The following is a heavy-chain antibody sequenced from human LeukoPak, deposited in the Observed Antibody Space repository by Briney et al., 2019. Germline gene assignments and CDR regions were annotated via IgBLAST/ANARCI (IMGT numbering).Heavy chain of an antibody. J-gene: IGHJ4*02. CDR2: ISYDGIYK. Sequence: GGSLRLSCAASGFMPGSYPTQWVRHAPRKGLDWGAVISYDGIYKNYADSVKGRFTITRDNAKNSLYLQMNSLRAEDTAVYYCARAGFTFSDYFGSFFDYWGQGTLVTVSS. CDR1: GFMPGSYP. V-gene: IGHV3-30*04. CDR3: ARAGFTFSDYFGSFFDY. D-gene: IGHD3-10*01.